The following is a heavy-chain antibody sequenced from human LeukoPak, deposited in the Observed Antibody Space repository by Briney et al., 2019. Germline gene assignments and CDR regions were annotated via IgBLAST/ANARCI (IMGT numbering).Heavy chain of an antibody. CDR1: GITFMHYS. V-gene: IGHV3-23*01. CDR3: ARRSAESSGYFDS. D-gene: IGHD6-19*01. J-gene: IGHJ4*02. CDR2: ITGSGAFT. Sequence: GGSLRLSCAASGITFMHYSMTWVRQIPGEGLEWVSAITGSGAFTDYADSVKGRFTISRDNSKNTLYLQMNSLRAEDTAIYYCARRSAESSGYFDSWGQGTLVTVSS.